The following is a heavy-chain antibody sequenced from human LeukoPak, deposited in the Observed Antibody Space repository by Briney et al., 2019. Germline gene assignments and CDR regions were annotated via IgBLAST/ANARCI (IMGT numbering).Heavy chain of an antibody. CDR2: ISNYNGDT. D-gene: IGHD6-13*01. V-gene: IGHV1-18*01. CDR3: ARDPPSIIAAAGTGYFDY. J-gene: IGHJ4*02. CDR1: GYTFTNYG. Sequence: ASVKISCKSSGYTFTNYGISWVRQAPGQGLEWMGWISNYNGDTRYALDLQGRVTITADESTSTAYMELRSLRSDDTAVYYCARDPPSIIAAAGTGYFDYWGQGTLVTVSS.